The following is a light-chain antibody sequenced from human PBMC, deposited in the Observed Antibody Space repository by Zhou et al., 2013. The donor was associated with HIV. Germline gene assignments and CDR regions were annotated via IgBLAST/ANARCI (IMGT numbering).Light chain of an antibody. CDR3: QQYGSSPRT. CDR2: GAS. V-gene: IGKV3-20*01. J-gene: IGKJ1*01. CDR1: QSVSTY. Sequence: VLTQSPAILSLSLGERATLSCRASQSVSTYLAWYQQKPGQAPRLLVYGASTRATGIPDRFSGSGSGTDFTLTISRLDPEDFAVYYCQQYGSSPRTFGQGTKVEIK.